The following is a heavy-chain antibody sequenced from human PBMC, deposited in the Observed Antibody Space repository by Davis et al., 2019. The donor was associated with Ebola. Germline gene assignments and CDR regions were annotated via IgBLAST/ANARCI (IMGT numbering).Heavy chain of an antibody. CDR2: INHSGST. J-gene: IGHJ4*02. V-gene: IGHV4-34*01. D-gene: IGHD7-27*01. Sequence: MPSETLSLTCAVYGGSFSGYYWSWIRQPPGKGLEWIGEINHSGSTNYNPSLKSRVTISVDTSKNQFSLKLSSVTAADTAVDYCARLYWGGDYWGQGTLVPVSS. CDR3: ARLYWGGDY. CDR1: GGSFSGYY.